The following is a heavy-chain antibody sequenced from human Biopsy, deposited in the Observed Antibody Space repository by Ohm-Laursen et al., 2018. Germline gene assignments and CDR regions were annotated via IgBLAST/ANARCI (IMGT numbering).Heavy chain of an antibody. Sequence: SLRLSCAASGVTLSGYSMNWVRQAPGKGLEWVSTINPSRSSVSYADSVKGRFTISRDNSNNSLYLQMNSLKAEDTAVYYCARDPNWGSGYWGQGTLVTVSS. CDR2: INPSRSSV. J-gene: IGHJ4*02. V-gene: IGHV3-21*01. D-gene: IGHD7-27*01. CDR1: GVTLSGYS. CDR3: ARDPNWGSGY.